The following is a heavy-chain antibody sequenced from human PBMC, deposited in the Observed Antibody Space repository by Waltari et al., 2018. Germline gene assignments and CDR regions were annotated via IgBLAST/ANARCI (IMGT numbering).Heavy chain of an antibody. D-gene: IGHD4-17*01. CDR3: ARDLFPQYDYGDAGWYFDL. Sequence: QVQLQESGPGLVKPSETLSLTCAVSGYSISSGYYWGWIRQHPGKGLEWIGSIYHSGSTYYNPSLKSRVTISVDTSKNQFSLKLSSVTAADTAVYYCARDLFPQYDYGDAGWYFDLWGRGTLVTVSS. CDR1: GYSISSGYY. J-gene: IGHJ2*01. CDR2: IYHSGST. V-gene: IGHV4-38-2*02.